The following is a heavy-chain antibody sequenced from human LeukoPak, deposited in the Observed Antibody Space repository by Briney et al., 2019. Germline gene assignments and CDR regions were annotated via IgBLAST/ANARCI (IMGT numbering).Heavy chain of an antibody. D-gene: IGHD2-15*01. V-gene: IGHV3-23*01. CDR3: AKSLGSCSGGSCY. Sequence: GGSLRLSCAASGFTLSSYSMSWVRQAPGKGLEWVSAISGSGGSTYYADSVRGRFTISRDNSKNTLYLQMNSLRAEDKAVYYCAKSLGSCSGGSCYWGQGTLVTVSS. J-gene: IGHJ4*02. CDR2: ISGSGGST. CDR1: GFTLSSYS.